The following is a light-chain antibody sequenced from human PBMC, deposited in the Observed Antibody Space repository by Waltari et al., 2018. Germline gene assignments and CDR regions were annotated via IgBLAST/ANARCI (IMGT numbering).Light chain of an antibody. CDR1: QSIRIY. J-gene: IGKJ1*01. CDR3: QQSYRTPRT. V-gene: IGKV1-39*01. Sequence: DIQLTQSPSSLSASIGDRIPIPCLARQSIRIYLNWYQQKLGNAPKRLIYAASSLERVVPSRFSGSGARTDFTLTSSSLQPEDFATYFCQQSYRTPRTFGQGTTVEIK. CDR2: AAS.